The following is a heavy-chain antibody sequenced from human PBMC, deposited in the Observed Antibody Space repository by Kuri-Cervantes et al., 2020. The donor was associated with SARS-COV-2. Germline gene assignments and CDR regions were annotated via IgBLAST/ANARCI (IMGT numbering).Heavy chain of an antibody. CDR3: ARIGRYGPQWSSNHDAFDI. CDR2: TYHSGTT. CDR1: GDSMSSYY. Sequence: SETLSLTCIVSGDSMSSYYWGWIRQSPGKGLEWIASTYHSGTTFYNTSLKSRVTISVDTSKNQFSLKLSSVTAADTAVYYCARIGRYGPQWSSNHDAFDIWGQGTMVTVSS. D-gene: IGHD5-18*01. J-gene: IGHJ3*02. V-gene: IGHV4-38-2*02.